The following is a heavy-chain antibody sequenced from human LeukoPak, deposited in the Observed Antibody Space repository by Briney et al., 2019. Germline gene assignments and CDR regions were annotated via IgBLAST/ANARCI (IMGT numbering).Heavy chain of an antibody. Sequence: PSETLSLTCTVSGGSISSRSHYWGWIRQPPGKGLEWIGSIYYSGSTYYNPSLKSRVTISVDTSKNQFSLKLSSVTAADTAVYYCARQAYSGSWEYYCDYWGQGTLVTVSS. J-gene: IGHJ4*02. CDR3: ARQAYSGSWEYYCDY. CDR2: IYYSGST. V-gene: IGHV4-39*01. D-gene: IGHD6-13*01. CDR1: GGSISSRSHY.